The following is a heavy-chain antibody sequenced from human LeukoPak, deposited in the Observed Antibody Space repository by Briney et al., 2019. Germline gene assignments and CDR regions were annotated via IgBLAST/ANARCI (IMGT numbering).Heavy chain of an antibody. CDR2: INPNSGGT. CDR3: ARDIEGVEDSSAPTHY. CDR1: GYTFTGYY. V-gene: IGHV1-2*02. D-gene: IGHD3-22*01. Sequence: GASVTVSFKASGYTFTGYYMHWVRQAPGQGLEWMGWINPNSGGTNYAQKFQGRVTMTRDTSISTAYMELSRLRSDDTAVYYCARDIEGVEDSSAPTHYWGQGTLVTVSS. J-gene: IGHJ4*02.